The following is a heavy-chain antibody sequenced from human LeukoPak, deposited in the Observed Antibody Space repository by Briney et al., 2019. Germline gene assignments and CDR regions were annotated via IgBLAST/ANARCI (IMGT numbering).Heavy chain of an antibody. D-gene: IGHD2-15*01. V-gene: IGHV1-69*13. J-gene: IGHJ5*02. CDR2: IIPIFGTA. CDR1: GGTFSSYA. Sequence: SVKVSCKASGGTFSSYAISWVRQAPGQGLEWMGGIIPIFGTANYAQKFQGRVTITADESTSTAYMELSSLRSEDTAVYYCAMGLGYCSGGSCCYNWFDPWGQGTLVTVSS. CDR3: AMGLGYCSGGSCCYNWFDP.